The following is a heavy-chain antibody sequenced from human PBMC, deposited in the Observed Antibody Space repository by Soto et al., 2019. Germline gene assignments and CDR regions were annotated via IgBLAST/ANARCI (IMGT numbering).Heavy chain of an antibody. D-gene: IGHD3-10*01. J-gene: IGHJ5*02. CDR1: GFSLTTGVG. CDR3: AHRVNMARGPYNYVGP. Sequence: SGPTLVNPTQTLTLTCSFSGFSLTTGVGVGWIRQPPGKALEWLAIIYWNDEKLYNPSLKTRLTITKDTSKNQVVLTVTDMDPVDTATYYCAHRVNMARGPYNYVGPWGQGTLGTVSS. V-gene: IGHV2-5*01. CDR2: IYWNDEK.